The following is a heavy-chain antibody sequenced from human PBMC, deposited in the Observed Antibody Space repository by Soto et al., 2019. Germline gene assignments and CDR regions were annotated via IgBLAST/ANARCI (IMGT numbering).Heavy chain of an antibody. CDR3: ARQGPSSIAAVDY. Sequence: RGESLKISCNGSGYSFTSYWIGWVRQMPGKGLEWMGIIYPGDSDTRYSPSFQGQVTISADKSISTAYLQWSSLKASDTAMYYCARQGPSSIAAVDYWGQGTLVTVSS. CDR2: IYPGDSDT. V-gene: IGHV5-51*01. D-gene: IGHD6-6*01. CDR1: GYSFTSYW. J-gene: IGHJ4*02.